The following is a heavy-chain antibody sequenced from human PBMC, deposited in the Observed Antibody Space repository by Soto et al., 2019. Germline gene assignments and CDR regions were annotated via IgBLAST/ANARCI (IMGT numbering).Heavy chain of an antibody. CDR3: ARDMGLWMITFGGGMDV. CDR2: ISYDGSNK. J-gene: IGHJ6*02. V-gene: IGHV3-30-3*01. Sequence: QVQLVESGGGVVQPGRSLRLSCAASGFTFSSYAMHWVRQAPGKGLEWVAVISYDGSNKYYADSVKGRFTISRDNSKNTLYLQMNGLRAEDTAVYYRARDMGLWMITFGGGMDVWGQGTTVTVSS. CDR1: GFTFSSYA. D-gene: IGHD3-16*01.